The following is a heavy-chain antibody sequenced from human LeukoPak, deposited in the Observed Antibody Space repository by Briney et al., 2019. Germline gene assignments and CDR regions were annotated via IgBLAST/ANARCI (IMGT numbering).Heavy chain of an antibody. V-gene: IGHV1-69*01. Sequence: SVKVSCKAPGVTFSSYAISWGPQGPGQGLEWRGDTIPIFGTPNYAQKFEGRVTITAGESPSTDYIEMSSPRSEGTAVCYSARVGRWFGELLLDYWGHRKLLTVSS. CDR2: TIPIFGTP. CDR1: GVTFSSYA. D-gene: IGHD3-10*01. CDR3: ARVGRWFGELLLDY. J-gene: IGHJ4*01.